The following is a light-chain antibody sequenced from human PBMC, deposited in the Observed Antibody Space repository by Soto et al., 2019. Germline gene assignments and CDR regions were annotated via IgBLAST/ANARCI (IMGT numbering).Light chain of an antibody. V-gene: IGLV1-44*01. J-gene: IGLJ1*01. CDR3: AAWDASLNGYV. CDR2: SNN. Sequence: QSALTQPPSASGTPGQRVTISCSGSSSNIGSNTVNWYQQLPGTAPKLLIYSNNQRPSGVPDRFSGSKSGTSASLAISGLQSEDEADYYCAAWDASLNGYVFGTGTEVTVL. CDR1: SSNIGSNT.